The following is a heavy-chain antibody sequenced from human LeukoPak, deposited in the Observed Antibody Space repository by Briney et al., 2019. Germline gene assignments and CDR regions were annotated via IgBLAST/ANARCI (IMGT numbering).Heavy chain of an antibody. D-gene: IGHD6-19*01. V-gene: IGHV4-61*05. Sequence: PSETLSLTCTVSGGSINSHSYYRGWIRQPPGKGLEWIGQIHTSGSTNYNPSLKSRVAMSVDTSKNQFSLELSSVTAADTAVYYCAGRAQTTGWSFDYWGQGALVTVSS. CDR2: IHTSGST. CDR3: AGRAQTTGWSFDY. CDR1: GGSINSHSYY. J-gene: IGHJ4*02.